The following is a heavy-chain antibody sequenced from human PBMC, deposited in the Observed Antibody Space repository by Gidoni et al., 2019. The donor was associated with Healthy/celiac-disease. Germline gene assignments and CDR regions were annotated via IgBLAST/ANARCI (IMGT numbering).Heavy chain of an antibody. CDR1: GGTFSSYA. CDR2: IIPIFGTA. V-gene: IGHV1-69*01. CDR3: ASPPDQLPDYYYGMDV. Sequence: QVQLVQSGAEVKKPGSSVKVSCKASGGTFSSYAISWVRQAPGQGLEWMGGIIPIFGTANYAQKFQCRVTITADESTSTAYMELSSLRSEDTAVYYCASPPDQLPDYYYGMDVWGQGTTVTVSS. J-gene: IGHJ6*02. D-gene: IGHD2-2*01.